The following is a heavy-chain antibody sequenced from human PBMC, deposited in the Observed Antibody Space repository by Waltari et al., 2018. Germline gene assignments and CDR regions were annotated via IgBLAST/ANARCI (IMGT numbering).Heavy chain of an antibody. D-gene: IGHD3-22*01. Sequence: QVQLVQSGAEVKKPGASVKVSCKASGYTFTGYYMHWVRQAPGQGLEWMGRINPNSGGTNYAQKFQGRDTMTRDTSISTAYMELSRLRSDDTAVYYCARVDDSSGYNNDYWGQGTLVTVSS. CDR1: GYTFTGYY. CDR2: INPNSGGT. V-gene: IGHV1-2*06. J-gene: IGHJ4*02. CDR3: ARVDDSSGYNNDY.